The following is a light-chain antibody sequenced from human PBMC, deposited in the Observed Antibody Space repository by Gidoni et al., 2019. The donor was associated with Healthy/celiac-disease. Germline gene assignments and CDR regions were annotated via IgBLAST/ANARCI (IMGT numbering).Light chain of an antibody. CDR1: QSISRY. CDR3: PQSYSTLLT. J-gene: IGKJ1*01. CDR2: AAS. Sequence: DLQMTQSPSSLSASVGDRVTITCRASQSISRYLNWYQQKPGKAPKLLTYAASSLQSGVLSRFSGSGSGTDFTLTISSLQPEDFATYYCPQSYSTLLTFGQGTKVEIK. V-gene: IGKV1-39*01.